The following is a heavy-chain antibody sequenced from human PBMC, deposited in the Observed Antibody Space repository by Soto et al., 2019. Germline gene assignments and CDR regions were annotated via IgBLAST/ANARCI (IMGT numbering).Heavy chain of an antibody. CDR1: GFTLSTYS. J-gene: IGHJ6*02. CDR3: ARDPPNFYYYGMDV. Sequence: EVQLVESGGGLVQPGGSLRLSCIASGFTLSTYSMTWVRQAPGKGLEWLSYISKSSTTINYADSVKGRFTISRDNAKNSVYLDMSSLRDEDSAVYYCARDPPNFYYYGMDVWGQGTTVTVSS. V-gene: IGHV3-48*02. CDR2: ISKSSTTI.